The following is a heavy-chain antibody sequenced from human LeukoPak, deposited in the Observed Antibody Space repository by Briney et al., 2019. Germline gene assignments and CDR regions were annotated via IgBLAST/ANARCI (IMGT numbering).Heavy chain of an antibody. CDR3: AKSPSAVTTPYYFDY. D-gene: IGHD4-17*01. V-gene: IGHV3-23*01. J-gene: IGHJ4*02. CDR2: ISAGGGST. CDR1: GFSFSSNW. Sequence: GGSLRLSCTASGFSFSSNWMTWVRQAPGKGLEWVSAISAGGGSTFYADSVKGRFTISRDNSKNTLFLQLNSLRAEDTAVYYCAKSPSAVTTPYYFDYWGQGTLVTVSS.